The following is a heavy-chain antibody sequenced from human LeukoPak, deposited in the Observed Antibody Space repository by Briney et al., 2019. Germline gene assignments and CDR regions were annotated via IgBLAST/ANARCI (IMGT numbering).Heavy chain of an antibody. J-gene: IGHJ6*02. CDR1: GGSISNYY. D-gene: IGHD3-10*01. CDR2: VHFSGFT. CDR3: ARDRSFSGLDV. Sequence: SETLSLTCTVSGGSISNYYWSWIRQPPGKGLEWIGYVHFSGFTNYNPSLQSRVIISLDTSKNQFSLKLSSLTAADTAVYYCARDRSFSGLDVWGQGTTVTVSS. V-gene: IGHV4-59*01.